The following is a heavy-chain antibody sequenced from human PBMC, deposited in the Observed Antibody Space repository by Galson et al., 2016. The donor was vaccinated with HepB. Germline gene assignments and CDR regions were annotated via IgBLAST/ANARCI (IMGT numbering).Heavy chain of an antibody. V-gene: IGHV1-3*01. D-gene: IGHD3-22*01. CDR2: INAGNGKT. J-gene: IGHJ6*02. Sequence: SVKVSCKASGYTFRNYAMHWVRQAPGQRLEWMAWINAGNGKTKSSERFQGRVTITRDTSASTAYRELISLRSEDTAVYYCAREMRYYDSSEYPSVGMDVWGQGTTVTVSS. CDR1: GYTFRNYA. CDR3: AREMRYYDSSEYPSVGMDV.